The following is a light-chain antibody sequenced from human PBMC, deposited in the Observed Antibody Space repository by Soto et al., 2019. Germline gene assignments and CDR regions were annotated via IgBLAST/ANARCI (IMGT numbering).Light chain of an antibody. CDR2: GAS. Sequence: EIVMTQSPATLSVSPGERPTPYCRASQSVSSNLAWYQQKPGQAPRLLIYGASTRATGIPARFSGSGSGTEFTLTISSLQSEDFAVYYCQQYNNWPITFGQGTRLEIK. V-gene: IGKV3-15*01. CDR3: QQYNNWPIT. CDR1: QSVSSN. J-gene: IGKJ5*01.